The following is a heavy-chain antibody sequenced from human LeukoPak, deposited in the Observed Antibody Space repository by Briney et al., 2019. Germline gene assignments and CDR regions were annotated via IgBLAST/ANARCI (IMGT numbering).Heavy chain of an antibody. D-gene: IGHD2-8*01. CDR3: ARDNGEWRLNWFAH. J-gene: IGHJ5*02. Sequence: GRSLRLSCAASGFTFTTYVMHWVRQAPGKGLDWVALIWDDGNNKYYADSVKGRFTISRDNSKNTLYLQMNSLRAEDTAVYYCARDNGEWRLNWFAHWGQGTLVTVSS. V-gene: IGHV3-33*01. CDR1: GFTFTTYV. CDR2: IWDDGNNK.